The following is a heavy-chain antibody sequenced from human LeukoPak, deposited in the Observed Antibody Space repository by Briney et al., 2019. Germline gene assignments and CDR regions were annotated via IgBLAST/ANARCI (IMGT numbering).Heavy chain of an antibody. CDR2: INHSGST. J-gene: IGHJ6*03. V-gene: IGHV4-34*01. Sequence: SETLSLTCAVYGGSFSGYYWSWIRQPPGKGLEWIGEINHSGSTNHNPSLKSRVTVSVDTSKDQFSLKLSSVTAADTAVYYCARHNPYGSGSYHYYYYMDVWGKGTTVTVSS. D-gene: IGHD3-10*01. CDR3: ARHNPYGSGSYHYYYYMDV. CDR1: GGSFSGYY.